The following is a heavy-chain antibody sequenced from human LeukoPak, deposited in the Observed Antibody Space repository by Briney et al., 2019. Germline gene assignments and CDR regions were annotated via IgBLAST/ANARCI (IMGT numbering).Heavy chain of an antibody. D-gene: IGHD6-13*01. V-gene: IGHV1-69*05. Sequence: SVKVSCKASGGTFSSYAISWVRQAPGQGLEWMGGIIPIFGTANYAQKFRGRVTITTDESTSTAYMELSSLRSEDTAVYYCALVIAAALRGWFDPWGQGTLVTVSS. CDR2: IIPIFGTA. CDR3: ALVIAAALRGWFDP. J-gene: IGHJ5*02. CDR1: GGTFSSYA.